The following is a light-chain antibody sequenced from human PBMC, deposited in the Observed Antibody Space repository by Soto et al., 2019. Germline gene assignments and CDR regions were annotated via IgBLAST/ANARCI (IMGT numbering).Light chain of an antibody. CDR3: QQYNIWSSIT. J-gene: IGKJ5*01. CDR1: QRISRK. V-gene: IGKV3-15*01. CDR2: GAS. Sequence: EIVMTQSPDTLSVSPGERATLSCRASQRISRKVGWYQHKPGQAPRLLIYGASTRATGVPPRFSGSGSGTECTLTISSLQSEDFAVYYCQQYNIWSSITFGQGTRLEIK.